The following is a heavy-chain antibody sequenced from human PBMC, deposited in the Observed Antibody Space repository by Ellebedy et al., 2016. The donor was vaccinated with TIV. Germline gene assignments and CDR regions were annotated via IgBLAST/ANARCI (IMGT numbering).Heavy chain of an antibody. CDR1: GFTFSDFW. V-gene: IGHV3-11*01. CDR2: ISNSGSSI. J-gene: IGHJ2*01. D-gene: IGHD3-3*01. CDR3: ARFPSAWYFDL. Sequence: GGSLRLSXAASGFTFSDFWMRWIRQAPGKGLEWVSYISNSGSSIYYADSVKGRFTISRDSAKNSLYLQMNSLRADDTAVYFCARFPSAWYFDLWGRGTLVTVSS.